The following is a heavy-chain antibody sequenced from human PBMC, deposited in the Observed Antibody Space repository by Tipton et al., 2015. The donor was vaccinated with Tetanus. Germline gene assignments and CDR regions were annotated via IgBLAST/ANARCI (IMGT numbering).Heavy chain of an antibody. CDR2: ISGSGNTI. D-gene: IGHD2-2*01. CDR1: GVSFSDSY. CDR3: ARDSPDILLVPAV. Sequence: SGVSFSDSYMSWIRQAPGKGLEWVSYISGSGNTIYVADSVKGRMTTSRDNGKTSVYLQMRGLRVEDTAVYYCARDSPDILLVPAVWGQGTLVTVSS. J-gene: IGHJ4*02. V-gene: IGHV3-11*01.